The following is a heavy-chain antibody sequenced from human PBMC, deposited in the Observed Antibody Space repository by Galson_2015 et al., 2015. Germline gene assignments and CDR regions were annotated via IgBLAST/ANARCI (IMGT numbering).Heavy chain of an antibody. D-gene: IGHD1-7*01. Sequence: ETLSLTCTVSGGSISSSPYYWGWIRQPLGKGLEWIGSMYYSGSTYYNPSLKSRVTISVDTSKNQFSLKLSSVTAADTAVYYCARQRRDITGTTSYFDYWGQGTLVTVSS. CDR1: GGSISSSPYY. J-gene: IGHJ4*02. CDR3: ARQRRDITGTTSYFDY. CDR2: MYYSGST. V-gene: IGHV4-39*01.